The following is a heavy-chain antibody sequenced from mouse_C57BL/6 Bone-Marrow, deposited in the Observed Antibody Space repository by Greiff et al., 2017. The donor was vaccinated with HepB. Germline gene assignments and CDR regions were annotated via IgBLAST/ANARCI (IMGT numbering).Heavy chain of an antibody. CDR3: ASSPLYYGSSDWYFDV. J-gene: IGHJ1*03. V-gene: IGHV1-64*01. CDR2: IHLNSGST. CDR1: GYTFTSYW. Sequence: VQLQQPGAELVKPGASVKLSCKASGYTFTSYWMHWVKQRPGQGLEWIGMIHLNSGSTNYNEKFKSKATLTVDKSSSTAYMQLSSLTSEDSAVYYCASSPLYYGSSDWYFDVWGTGTTVTVSS. D-gene: IGHD1-1*01.